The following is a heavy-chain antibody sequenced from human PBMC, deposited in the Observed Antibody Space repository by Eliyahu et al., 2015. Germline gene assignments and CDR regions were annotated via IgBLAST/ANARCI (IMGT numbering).Heavy chain of an antibody. Sequence: QVQLVESGGGLVKPGGSLXLSCAXSGXPXSDXYMSWIRQAPGRGGEWVSYISSSSSYTNYADSVKGRFTISRDNAKNSLYLQMNSLRAEDTAVYYCAREGPDASDEVFDIWGQGTMVTVSS. CDR2: ISSSSSYT. D-gene: IGHD1-14*01. V-gene: IGHV3-11*06. CDR1: GXPXSDXY. CDR3: AREGPDASDEVFDI. J-gene: IGHJ3*02.